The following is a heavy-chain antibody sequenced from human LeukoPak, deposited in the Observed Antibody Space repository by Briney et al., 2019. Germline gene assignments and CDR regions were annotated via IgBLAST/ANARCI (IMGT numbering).Heavy chain of an antibody. CDR3: ATRPPPTFDY. CDR2: ISGSGAST. J-gene: IGHJ4*02. V-gene: IGHV3-23*01. Sequence: GGSLRLSCAASGFTFSSYAMSWVRQAPGKGLEWVSGISGSGASTYYADSVKGRLSISRDNSKNTLYLQMNSLRAEDTAVYYCATRPPPTFDYWGQGTLVTVSS. CDR1: GFTFSSYA.